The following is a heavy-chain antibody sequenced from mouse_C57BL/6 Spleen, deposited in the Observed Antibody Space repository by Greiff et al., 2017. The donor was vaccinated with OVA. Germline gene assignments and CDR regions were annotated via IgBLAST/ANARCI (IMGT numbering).Heavy chain of an antibody. CDR3: ARWEFAY. CDR2: IDPSDSYT. V-gene: IGHV1-50*01. J-gene: IGHJ3*01. Sequence: QVQLQQSGAELVKPGASVKLSCKASGYTFTSYWMQWVKQRPGQGLEWIGEIDPSDSYTNYNQKFKGKATLTVDTSSSTAYMQLSSLTSEDSAVYYCARWEFAYWGQGTLVTVSA. D-gene: IGHD4-1*01. CDR1: GYTFTSYW.